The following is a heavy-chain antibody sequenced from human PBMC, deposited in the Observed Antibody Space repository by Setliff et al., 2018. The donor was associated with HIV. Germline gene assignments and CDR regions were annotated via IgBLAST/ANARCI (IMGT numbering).Heavy chain of an antibody. Sequence: GGSLRLSCAASGFTFSSYWMSWVRQAPGKGLEWVANIKQDGSEKYYVDSVKGRFTVSRDNAKNSLYLQMNSLRAEDTAVYYCARVYDSSGYSLSIPGYWGQGTLVTVSS. V-gene: IGHV3-7*01. CDR2: IKQDGSEK. D-gene: IGHD3-22*01. CDR3: ARVYDSSGYSLSIPGY. CDR1: GFTFSSYW. J-gene: IGHJ4*01.